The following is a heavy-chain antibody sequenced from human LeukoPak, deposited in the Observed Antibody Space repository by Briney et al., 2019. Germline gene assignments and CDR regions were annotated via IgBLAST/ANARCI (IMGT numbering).Heavy chain of an antibody. CDR3: AIFGGNPLNWFDP. CDR1: GYPFSEIS. V-gene: IGHV1-24*01. Sequence: EASVKVSCKVSGYPFSEISMHWVRQAPGKGLEWMGGFDPEEGKTIYAQKFQGRVIMTEDTSTDTAYMEMTSLTSEDTAVYFCAIFGGNPLNWFDPWGPGTLVIVSS. J-gene: IGHJ5*02. D-gene: IGHD4-23*01. CDR2: FDPEEGKT.